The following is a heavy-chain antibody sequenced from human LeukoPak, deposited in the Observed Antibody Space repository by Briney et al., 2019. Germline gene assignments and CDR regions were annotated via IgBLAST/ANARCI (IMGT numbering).Heavy chain of an antibody. J-gene: IGHJ1*01. Sequence: GGSLRLSCAVSGFTFGSRSMTWVRQAPGKGLEWVSSIRSSGRDKFYADSVKGRFTIARDDAKNSLFLQMNSLRAEDTAVYYCARGPGIAVAPLQHWGQGTLVTVSS. V-gene: IGHV3-21*01. CDR3: ARGPGIAVAPLQH. D-gene: IGHD6-19*01. CDR1: GFTFGSRS. CDR2: IRSSGRDK.